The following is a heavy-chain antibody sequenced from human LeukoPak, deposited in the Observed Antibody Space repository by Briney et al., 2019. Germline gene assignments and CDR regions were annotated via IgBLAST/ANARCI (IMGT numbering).Heavy chain of an antibody. CDR1: GGSISSGDYY. J-gene: IGHJ2*01. D-gene: IGHD6-13*01. V-gene: IGHV4-30-4*01. Sequence: SQTLSLTCTVSGGSISSGDYYWSWIRQPPGKGLEWIGYIYYSGSTYYNPSLKSRVTISVDTSKNQFSLKLSSVTAADTAVYYCARDQRYSSSLDFDLWGRGTLVTVSS. CDR3: ARDQRYSSSLDFDL. CDR2: IYYSGST.